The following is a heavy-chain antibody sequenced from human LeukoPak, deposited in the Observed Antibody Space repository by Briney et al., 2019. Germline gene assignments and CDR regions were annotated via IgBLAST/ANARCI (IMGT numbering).Heavy chain of an antibody. D-gene: IGHD3-9*01. V-gene: IGHV3-48*03. CDR2: ISDSSSTI. Sequence: PGGALRLSCAASGVTFSSDGMNWGRQAPGEGGEGVSYISDSSSTIYYADSVKGGLTISRDNANNSLYLQMNSLRAEDTAVYYCARWAATGYAAYWGQPTLVTVSS. CDR3: ARWAATGYAAY. CDR1: GVTFSSDG. J-gene: IGHJ4*02.